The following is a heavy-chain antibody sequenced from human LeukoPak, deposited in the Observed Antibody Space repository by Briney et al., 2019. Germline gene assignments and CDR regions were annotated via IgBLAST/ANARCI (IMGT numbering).Heavy chain of an antibody. CDR3: ASPGPYYDFWSGYQYYFDY. V-gene: IGHV4-61*02. D-gene: IGHD3-3*01. CDR1: GGSISSGSYY. CDR2: IYTSGST. Sequence: SETLSLTCTVSGGSISSGSYYWSWIRQPAGKGLEWIGRIYTSGSTNYNPSLKSRVTISVDTSKNQFSLKLSSVTAADTAVYYCASPGPYYDFWSGYQYYFDYWGQGTLVTVSS. J-gene: IGHJ4*02.